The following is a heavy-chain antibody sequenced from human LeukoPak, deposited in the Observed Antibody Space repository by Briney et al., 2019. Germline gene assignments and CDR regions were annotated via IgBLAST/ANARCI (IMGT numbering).Heavy chain of an antibody. CDR3: AKSNGYDLVDI. Sequence: SETLSLTCAVYGGSFSGYYWGWIRQPPGKGLEWIGNIFYSGSTYYSPSLKSRVTISLDTSRNQFSLKLTSVTAADTAVYYCAKSNGYDLVDIWGQGTMVTVSS. V-gene: IGHV4-34*12. D-gene: IGHD3/OR15-3a*01. CDR2: IFYSGST. J-gene: IGHJ3*02. CDR1: GGSFSGYY.